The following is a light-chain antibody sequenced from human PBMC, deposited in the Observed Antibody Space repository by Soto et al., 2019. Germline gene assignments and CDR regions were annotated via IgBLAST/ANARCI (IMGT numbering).Light chain of an antibody. J-gene: IGLJ3*02. V-gene: IGLV6-57*04. CDR1: SGTIASNY. Sequence: NFMLTQPHSVSESPGKTVIISCTRSSGTIASNYVQWYQQRPGSAPTTVIYQNKQRPSGVPDRFSGSIDSSSNSASLTISGLKTEDEADYYCQSYDSTTNWVFGGGTKVTVL. CDR3: QSYDSTTNWV. CDR2: QNK.